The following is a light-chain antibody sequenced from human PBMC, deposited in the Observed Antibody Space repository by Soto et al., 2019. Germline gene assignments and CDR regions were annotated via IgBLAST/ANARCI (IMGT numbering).Light chain of an antibody. CDR2: EVI. CDR1: SSDVGGYGY. Sequence: QSVLTQPASVSGSPGQSITISCTGTSSDVGGYGYVSWYQQHPGKAPKLLIFEVISRPSGVSHRFSGSKSGNTASLTISGLQAEDEADYYCNSYTSASTWVFGGGTKLTVL. CDR3: NSYTSASTWV. V-gene: IGLV2-14*01. J-gene: IGLJ3*02.